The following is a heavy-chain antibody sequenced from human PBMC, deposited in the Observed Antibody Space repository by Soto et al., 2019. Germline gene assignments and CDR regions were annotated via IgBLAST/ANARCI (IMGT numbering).Heavy chain of an antibody. CDR1: GGSFSGYY. J-gene: IGHJ5*02. V-gene: IGHV4-34*01. CDR2: TNHSGST. Sequence: QVQLQQWGAGLLKPSETLSLTCAVYGGSFSGYYWSWIRQPPGKGLEWIGETNHSGSTNYNPSLKSRVTISVDTSKNQFSLKLSSVTAADTAVYYCARGLTGGYCSGGSCSNWFDPWGQGTLVTVSS. D-gene: IGHD2-15*01. CDR3: ARGLTGGYCSGGSCSNWFDP.